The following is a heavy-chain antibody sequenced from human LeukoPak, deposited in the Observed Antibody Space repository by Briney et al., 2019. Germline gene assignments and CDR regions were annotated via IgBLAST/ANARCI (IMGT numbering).Heavy chain of an antibody. J-gene: IGHJ4*02. CDR1: GFTFSSYG. CDR3: ARSYSSSRGTFDY. Sequence: GGSLRLSCAASGFTFSSYGMNWVRQAPGKGMEWVSSITSSSSYIYYADSVKGRFTVSRDNAKNSLYLQMNSLRAEDTAVYYCARSYSSSRGTFDYWGQGTLVTVSS. V-gene: IGHV3-21*01. D-gene: IGHD6-6*01. CDR2: ITSSSSYI.